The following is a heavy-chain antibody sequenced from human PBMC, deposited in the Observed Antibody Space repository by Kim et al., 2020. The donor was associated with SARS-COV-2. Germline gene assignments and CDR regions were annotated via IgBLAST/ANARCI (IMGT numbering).Heavy chain of an antibody. V-gene: IGHV1-8*01. D-gene: IGHD3-10*01. CDR3: ARGAPYGSGSLEFDP. J-gene: IGHJ5*02. Sequence: QKFQGRVTMTRNTSISTAYMELSSLRSEDTAVYYCARGAPYGSGSLEFDPWGQGTLVTVSS.